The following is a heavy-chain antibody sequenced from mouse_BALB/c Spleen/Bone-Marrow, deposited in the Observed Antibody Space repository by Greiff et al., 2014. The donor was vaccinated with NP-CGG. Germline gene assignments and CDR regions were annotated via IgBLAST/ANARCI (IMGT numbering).Heavy chain of an antibody. J-gene: IGHJ2*01. CDR1: GFNIKSTY. V-gene: IGHV14-3*02. CDR2: VDPANGNS. Sequence: EVQVVESGAELVKPGASVKLSCTVFGFNIKSTYIHWVKQRPEQGLEWIGWVDPANGNSKCDPRFQGKATITADSSSNTAYLQLSSLTSEDTAVYYCALHYAYQFDDWGQGTTVTVSS. CDR3: ALHYAYQFDD. D-gene: IGHD1-2*01.